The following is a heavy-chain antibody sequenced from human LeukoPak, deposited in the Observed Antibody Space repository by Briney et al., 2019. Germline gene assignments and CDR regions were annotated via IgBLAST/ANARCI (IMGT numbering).Heavy chain of an antibody. CDR2: ISGSGDST. CDR1: GFTFSSYV. D-gene: IGHD6-13*01. CDR3: AKTRPLDSSSWSHGDY. J-gene: IGHJ4*02. V-gene: IGHV3-23*01. Sequence: GGSLRLSCAASGFTFSSYVMSWVRQAPGKGLEWVSAISGSGDSTYYGDSVKGRFTISRDNSKNTLYLQMNSLRAEDTAVYYCAKTRPLDSSSWSHGDYWGQGTLVTVSS.